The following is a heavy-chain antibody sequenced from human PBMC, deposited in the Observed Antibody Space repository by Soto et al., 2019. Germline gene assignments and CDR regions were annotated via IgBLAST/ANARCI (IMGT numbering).Heavy chain of an antibody. CDR1: GGSISSGDYY. Sequence: SETLSLTCTVSGGSISSGDYYWSWIRQPPGKGLEWIGYIYYSGSTYYNPSLKSRVTISVDTSKNQFSLKLSSVTAADTAIYYCANRITVFGLLIPTFGPWGQGTQATVYS. J-gene: IGHJ5*02. CDR3: ANRITVFGLLIPTFGP. CDR2: IYYSGST. D-gene: IGHD3-3*01. V-gene: IGHV4-30-4*02.